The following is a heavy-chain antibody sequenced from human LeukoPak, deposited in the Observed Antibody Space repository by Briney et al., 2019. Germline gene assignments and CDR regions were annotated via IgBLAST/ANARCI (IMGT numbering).Heavy chain of an antibody. Sequence: SETLSLTCAVYGGSFSGYYWSWIRQPPGKGLEWIGEINHSGSTNYNPSLKSRVTISVDTSKNQFSLKLSSVTAADTAVYYWAREWGGGSYHDYWGQGTLVTVSS. CDR2: INHSGST. J-gene: IGHJ4*02. D-gene: IGHD1-26*01. CDR3: AREWGGGSYHDY. CDR1: GGSFSGYY. V-gene: IGHV4-34*01.